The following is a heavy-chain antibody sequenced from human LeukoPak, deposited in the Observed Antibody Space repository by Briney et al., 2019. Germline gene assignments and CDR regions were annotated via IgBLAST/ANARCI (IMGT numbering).Heavy chain of an antibody. Sequence: GYLSLSCAASGFTDYSNCMSRVRQAPGKELEWVTLIYSCGSTHYTDTVKGRFTISRDNAKSSLYMQMSSLRAEDMALYYCAKDGKRWLQFDFDYWGQGTLVTVSS. CDR2: IYSCGST. V-gene: IGHV3-53*05. D-gene: IGHD5-24*01. CDR1: GFTDYSNC. J-gene: IGHJ4*02. CDR3: AKDGKRWLQFDFDY.